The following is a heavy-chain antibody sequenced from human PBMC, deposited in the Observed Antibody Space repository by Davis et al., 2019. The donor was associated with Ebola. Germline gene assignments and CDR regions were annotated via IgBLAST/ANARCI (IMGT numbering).Heavy chain of an antibody. CDR3: ARVEGNYFSGTGGVVDY. D-gene: IGHD1-14*01. CDR1: GFSVNDYT. Sequence: PGGSLRLSCAASGFSVNDYTIYWVRQSPGKGLEYVSALGVNGGNTYYADSVRGRFTVSRDNSKNTLYLQMGSLRAEDTAVYYCARVEGNYFSGTGGVVDYWGQGTLVTVSS. J-gene: IGHJ4*02. V-gene: IGHV3-64*02. CDR2: LGVNGGNT.